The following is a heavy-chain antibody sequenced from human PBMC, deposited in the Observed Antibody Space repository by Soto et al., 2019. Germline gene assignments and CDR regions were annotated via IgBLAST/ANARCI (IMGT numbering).Heavy chain of an antibody. Sequence: ASVKGSCKVSGYTLTELAMHWVRQAPGKGLEWMGGFDPEDGETIYAQKFQGRVTMTEDTSTDTAYMELSSLRSEDTAVYYCATSNLGYCSSTSCPYDDWGQGTLVIVSS. V-gene: IGHV1-24*01. D-gene: IGHD2-2*01. CDR3: ATSNLGYCSSTSCPYDD. J-gene: IGHJ4*02. CDR1: GYTLTELA. CDR2: FDPEDGET.